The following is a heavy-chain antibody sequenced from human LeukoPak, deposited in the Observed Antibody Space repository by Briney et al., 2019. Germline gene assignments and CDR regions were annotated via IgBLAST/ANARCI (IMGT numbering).Heavy chain of an antibody. J-gene: IGHJ6*03. CDR3: ASGGYSYGGLYYYYYMDV. Sequence: GGSLRLSCAASGFTFSSYSMNWVRQAPGKGLEWVSYISSSSSTIYYADSVKGRFTISRDNAKNSLYLQMNSLRAEDTAVYYCASGGYSYGGLYYYYYMDVWGKGTTVTVSS. CDR2: ISSSSSTI. D-gene: IGHD5-18*01. V-gene: IGHV3-48*04. CDR1: GFTFSSYS.